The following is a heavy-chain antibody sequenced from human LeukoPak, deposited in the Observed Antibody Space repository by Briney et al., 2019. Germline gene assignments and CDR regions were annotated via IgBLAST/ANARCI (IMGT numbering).Heavy chain of an antibody. V-gene: IGHV4-4*07. J-gene: IGHJ3*02. CDR1: GGSISSYY. CDR2: IYTSGST. Sequence: PSETLSLTCTVSGGSISSYYWSWIRQPAGKGLEWIGRIYTSGSTNYNPSLKSRVTISLDTSKNQFSLKLSSVTAADTALYYCARRFIGYSSSWGAFDIWGQGTMVTVSS. D-gene: IGHD6-13*01. CDR3: ARRFIGYSSSWGAFDI.